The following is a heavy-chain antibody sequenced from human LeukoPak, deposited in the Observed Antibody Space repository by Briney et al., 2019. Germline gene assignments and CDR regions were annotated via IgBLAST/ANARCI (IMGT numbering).Heavy chain of an antibody. Sequence: PGGSLRLSCAASGFTFSSYAMHWVRQAPGKGLEWVAVISYDGSNKYYADSVKGRFTISRDNSKNTLYLQMNSLRAEDTAVYYCAKDYRRITIFGVVNSDGLNWFDPWGQGTLVTVSS. CDR2: ISYDGSNK. J-gene: IGHJ5*02. CDR1: GFTFSSYA. D-gene: IGHD3-3*01. V-gene: IGHV3-30-3*01. CDR3: AKDYRRITIFGVVNSDGLNWFDP.